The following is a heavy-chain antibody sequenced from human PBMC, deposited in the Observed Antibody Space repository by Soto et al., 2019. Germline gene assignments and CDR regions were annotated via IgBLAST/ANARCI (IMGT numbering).Heavy chain of an antibody. CDR3: ARVRYCSGGSCLDNWFDP. D-gene: IGHD2-15*01. CDR2: IYYSGST. CDR1: GGSISSYY. Sequence: SETLSLTRTVSGGSISSYYWSWIRQPPGKGLEWIGYIYYSGSTNYNPSLKSRVTISVDTSKNQFSLKLSSVTAADTAVYYCARVRYCSGGSCLDNWFDPWGQGTLVTVSS. J-gene: IGHJ5*02. V-gene: IGHV4-59*01.